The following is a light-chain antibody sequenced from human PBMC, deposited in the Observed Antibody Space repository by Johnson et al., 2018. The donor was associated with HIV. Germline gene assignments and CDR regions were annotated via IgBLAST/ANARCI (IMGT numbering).Light chain of an antibody. CDR3: GTWDSSLSSYV. CDR1: SSNIGNNY. Sequence: VLTQPPSVSAAPGQKVTISCSGSSSNIGNNYVSWYQQLPGTAPKLLIYENNKRPSGIPDRFSGSKSGTSATLGITGLQTGDEADYYCGTWDSSLSSYVFGSGTKVTVL. CDR2: ENN. J-gene: IGLJ1*01. V-gene: IGLV1-51*02.